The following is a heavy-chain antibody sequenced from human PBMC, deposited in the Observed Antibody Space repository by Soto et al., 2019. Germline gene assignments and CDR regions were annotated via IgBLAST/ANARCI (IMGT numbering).Heavy chain of an antibody. CDR3: ASSYYDILTGYYIDY. Sequence: GSLRLSCAASGFTFSSYNMNWVRQAPGKGLEWVSYISSSTSTIYYADSVKGRFTISRDNAKNSLYLQMNSLRAEDTAVYYCASSYYDILTGYYIDYWGQGTLVTVS. D-gene: IGHD3-9*01. CDR2: ISSSTSTI. CDR1: GFTFSSYN. J-gene: IGHJ4*02. V-gene: IGHV3-48*01.